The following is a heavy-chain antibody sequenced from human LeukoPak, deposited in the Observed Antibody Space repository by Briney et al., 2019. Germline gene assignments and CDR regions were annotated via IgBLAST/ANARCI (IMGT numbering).Heavy chain of an antibody. CDR2: ISGSGGST. Sequence: GGSLRLSCAASGFTFSSYAMSWVRQAPGKGLEWVSAISGSGGSTYYADSVKGRFTISRDNSKNTLYLQMNSLRAEDTAVYYCARDYYYDSSGYFDYWGQGTLVTVSS. D-gene: IGHD3-22*01. V-gene: IGHV3-23*01. CDR1: GFTFSSYA. J-gene: IGHJ4*02. CDR3: ARDYYYDSSGYFDY.